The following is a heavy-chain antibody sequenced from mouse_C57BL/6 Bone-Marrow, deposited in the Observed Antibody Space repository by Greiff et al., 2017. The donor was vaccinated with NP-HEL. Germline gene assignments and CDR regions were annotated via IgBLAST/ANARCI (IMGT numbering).Heavy chain of an antibody. D-gene: IGHD1-1*01. CDR2: IYPGNSDT. J-gene: IGHJ2*01. CDR3: YYDGSRGYFDY. Sequence: VQLQQSGTVLARPGASVKMSCKTSGYTFTSYWMHWVKQRPGQGLEWIGAIYPGNSDTSYNQKFKGKAKLTAVTSASTAYMELSSLTNEDSAVYYCYYDGSRGYFDYWGQGTTLTVSS. CDR1: GYTFTSYW. V-gene: IGHV1-5*01.